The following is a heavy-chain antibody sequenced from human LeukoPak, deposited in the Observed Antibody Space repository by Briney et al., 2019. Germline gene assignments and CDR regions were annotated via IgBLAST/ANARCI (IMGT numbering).Heavy chain of an antibody. CDR2: VSRSASHT. Sequence: GGSLRLSCAASGFTFSNFAMSWVCQAPGKGLEWVSTVSRSASHTYYADSVKGRFTISRDNPRNTLDLQLNSLRADDTAVYYCAKGFQTYGELSFDGWGQGTLVTVSS. CDR1: GFTFSNFA. D-gene: IGHD4-17*01. V-gene: IGHV3-23*01. J-gene: IGHJ4*02. CDR3: AKGFQTYGELSFDG.